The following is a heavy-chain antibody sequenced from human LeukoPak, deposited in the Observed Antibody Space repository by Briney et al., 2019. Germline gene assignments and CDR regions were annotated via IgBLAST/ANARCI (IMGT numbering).Heavy chain of an antibody. CDR2: ISGSGGST. CDR3: ANTPYSSGWYNWFDP. CDR1: GFTFSSYA. J-gene: IGHJ5*02. V-gene: IGHV3-23*01. D-gene: IGHD6-19*01. Sequence: GGSLRLSCAASGFTFSSYAMSWVRQAPGKGLEWVSAISGSGGSTYCADSVKGRFTISRDNSKNMLYLQMTSLRAEDTAVYYCANTPYSSGWYNWFDPWGQGTLVTVSS.